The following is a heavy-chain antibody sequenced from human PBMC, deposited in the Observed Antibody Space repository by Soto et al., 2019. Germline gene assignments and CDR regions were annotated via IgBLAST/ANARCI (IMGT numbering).Heavy chain of an antibody. D-gene: IGHD6-6*01. CDR3: ARHQTPFGTDIAARFGGPDDAFDI. CDR2: IYPGDSDT. Sequence: PGESLKISCKGSGYSFTSYWIGWVRQMPGKGLEWMGIIYPGDSDTRYSPSFQGQVTISADKSISTAYLQWSSLRASDTAMYYCARHQTPFGTDIAARFGGPDDAFDICGRGTMVTVSS. V-gene: IGHV5-51*01. J-gene: IGHJ3*02. CDR1: GYSFTSYW.